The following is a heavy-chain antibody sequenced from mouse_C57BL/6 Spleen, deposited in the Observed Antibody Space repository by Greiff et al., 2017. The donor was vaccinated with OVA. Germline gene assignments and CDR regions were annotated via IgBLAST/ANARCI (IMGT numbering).Heavy chain of an antibody. Sequence: SGPVLVKPGASVKMSCKASGYTFTDYYMNWVKQSHGKSLEWIGVINPYNGGTSYNQKFKGKATLTVDKSSSTAYMELNSLTSEDSAVYYCARGLLYYYFDYWGQGTTLTVSS. CDR2: INPYNGGT. J-gene: IGHJ2*01. D-gene: IGHD2-12*01. V-gene: IGHV1-19*01. CDR1: GYTFTDYY. CDR3: ARGLLYYYFDY.